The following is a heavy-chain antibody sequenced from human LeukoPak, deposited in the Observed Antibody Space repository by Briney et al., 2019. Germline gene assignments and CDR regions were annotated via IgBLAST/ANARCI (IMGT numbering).Heavy chain of an antibody. CDR3: ARDRIFFQAEDGIRDSYDI. J-gene: IGHJ3*02. D-gene: IGHD3-3*01. CDR1: GFPFSSYS. Sequence: GSSLSLCCAASGFPFSSYSINSVRQAPGKGLGWVSSISSSSSSIYYSDSVKVRYTISRDNATNSMYLQMNSLRAEDTAVYYCARDRIFFQAEDGIRDSYDIWGQGTMVTVSS. V-gene: IGHV3-21*01. CDR2: ISSSSSSI.